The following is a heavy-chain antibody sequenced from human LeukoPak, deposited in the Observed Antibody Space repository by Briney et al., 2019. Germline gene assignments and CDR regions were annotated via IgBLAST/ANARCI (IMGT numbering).Heavy chain of an antibody. CDR2: ISAYNGNT. Sequence: ASVKASCKASGYTFTSYGISWVRQAPGQGLEWMGWISAYNGNTNYAQKLQGRVTMTTDTSTSTAYMELRSLRSDDMAVYYCARTARPYCSSTSCYEDAFDIWGQGTMVTVSS. CDR1: GYTFTSYG. J-gene: IGHJ3*02. V-gene: IGHV1-18*03. CDR3: ARTARPYCSSTSCYEDAFDI. D-gene: IGHD2-2*01.